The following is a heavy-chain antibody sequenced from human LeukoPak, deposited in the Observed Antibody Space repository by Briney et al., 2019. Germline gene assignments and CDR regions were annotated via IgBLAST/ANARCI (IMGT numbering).Heavy chain of an antibody. J-gene: IGHJ5*02. CDR2: IIPFLGEV. CDR3: SPCGHAYDWFGP. CDR1: GATLNIGHA. Sequence: GSSVTVSCKAFGATLNIGHAFIWARPAPGQGLQRMGRIIPFLGEVNYAQNFQGRVSFTADKSTATMYMEMKSLRLGDTAIYYCSPCGHAYDWFGPWGQGTLVTVSS. D-gene: IGHD5-12*01. V-gene: IGHV1-69*04.